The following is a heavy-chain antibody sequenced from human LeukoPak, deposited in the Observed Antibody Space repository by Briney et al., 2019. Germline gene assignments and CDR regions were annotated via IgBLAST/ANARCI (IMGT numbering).Heavy chain of an antibody. J-gene: IGHJ4*02. CDR1: GGTFSSYA. V-gene: IGHV1-69*04. D-gene: IGHD2-21*02. CDR3: ANRVVTAGGLDYFDY. Sequence: SVKVSCKASGGTFSSYAISWVRQAPGQGLEWMGRIIPILGIANYAQKFQGRVTITADKSTSTAYMELSSLRSEDTAVYHCANRVVTAGGLDYFDYWGQGTLVTVSS. CDR2: IIPILGIA.